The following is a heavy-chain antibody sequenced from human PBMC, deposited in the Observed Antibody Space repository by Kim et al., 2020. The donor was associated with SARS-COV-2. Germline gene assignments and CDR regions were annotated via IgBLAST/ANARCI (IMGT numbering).Heavy chain of an antibody. CDR3: ARVLVRGSFDY. Sequence: GGSLRLSCAASGFTFSDHYMDWVRQAPGKGLEWVGRTRNKANSYTTEYAASVKGRFTISRDDSKNSLYLQMNSLKTEDTAVYYCARVLVRGSFDYWGQGTLVTVSS. V-gene: IGHV3-72*01. CDR1: GFTFSDHY. CDR2: TRNKANSYTT. J-gene: IGHJ4*02. D-gene: IGHD3-10*01.